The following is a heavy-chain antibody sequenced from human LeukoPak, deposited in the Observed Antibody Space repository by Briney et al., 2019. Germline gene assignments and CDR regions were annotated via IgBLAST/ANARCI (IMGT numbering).Heavy chain of an antibody. CDR2: INPNSGGT. V-gene: IGHV1-2*02. D-gene: IGHD3-16*01. CDR3: ARGCRTLYFDY. CDR1: GYTFTGYY. Sequence: ASVPVTCMASGYTFTGYYMHWVRQAPGQGLEWMGWINPNSGGTNYAQKFQGRVTMTRDTSISTAYMELRRLRSDDTAVYYWARGCRTLYFDYWGQGTLVTVSS. J-gene: IGHJ4*02.